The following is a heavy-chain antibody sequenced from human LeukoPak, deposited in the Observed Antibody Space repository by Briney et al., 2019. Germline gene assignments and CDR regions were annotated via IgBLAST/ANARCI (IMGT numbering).Heavy chain of an antibody. J-gene: IGHJ4*02. CDR2: ISSNGGST. Sequence: GGSLRLSCSASGVTFSSYAMHWVRQAPGKGLEYVSVISSNGGSTYYADSVKGRFTISRDNSKNTLYLQMSSLRAEDTAVYYCVKGRITMVRGVFDYWGQGTPVSVSS. D-gene: IGHD3-10*01. CDR1: GVTFSSYA. V-gene: IGHV3-64D*09. CDR3: VKGRITMVRGVFDY.